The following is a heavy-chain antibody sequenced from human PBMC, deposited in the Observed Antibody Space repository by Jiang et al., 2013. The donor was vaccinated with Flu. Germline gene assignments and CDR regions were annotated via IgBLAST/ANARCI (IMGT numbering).Heavy chain of an antibody. CDR1: GFTFSSYA. J-gene: IGHJ4*02. CDR2: ISYDGSNK. CDR3: ARDPRKVFGVVPLDY. Sequence: QLVESGGGVVQPGRSLRLSCAASGFTFSSYAMHWVRQAPGKGLEWVAVISYDGSNKYYADSVKGRFTISRDNSKNTLYLQMNSLRAEDTAVYYCARDPRKVFGVVPLDYWGQGTLVTVSS. V-gene: IGHV3-30-3*01. D-gene: IGHD3-3*01.